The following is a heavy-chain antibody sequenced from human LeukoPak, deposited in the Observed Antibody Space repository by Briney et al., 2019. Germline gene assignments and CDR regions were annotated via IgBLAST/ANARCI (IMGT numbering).Heavy chain of an antibody. V-gene: IGHV3-21*01. D-gene: IGHD3-10*01. Sequence: GGSLRLSCAASGFTFSSYAMSWVRQAPGKGLEWVSSISSSSSYIYYADSVKGRFTISRDNAKNSLYLQMNSLRAEDTAVYYCARDHGSGNYYYGMDVWGQGTTVTVSS. J-gene: IGHJ6*02. CDR1: GFTFSSYA. CDR2: ISSSSSYI. CDR3: ARDHGSGNYYYGMDV.